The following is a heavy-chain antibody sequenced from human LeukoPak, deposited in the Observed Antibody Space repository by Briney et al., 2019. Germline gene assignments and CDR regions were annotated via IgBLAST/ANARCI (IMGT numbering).Heavy chain of an antibody. CDR3: AKAVGYSYGYLTYYYYGMDV. V-gene: IGHV3-30*18. CDR1: GFTFSSYG. CDR2: ISYDGSNK. J-gene: IGHJ6*02. Sequence: GGSLRLSCAASGFTFSSYGMHWVRQAPGKGLEWVAVISYDGSNKYYADSVKGRFTISRDNSKNTLYLQMNSLRAEDTAVYYCAKAVGYSYGYLTYYYYGMDVWGQGTTVTVSS. D-gene: IGHD5-18*01.